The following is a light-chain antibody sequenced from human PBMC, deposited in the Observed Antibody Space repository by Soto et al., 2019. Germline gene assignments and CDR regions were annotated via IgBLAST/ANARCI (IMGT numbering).Light chain of an antibody. CDR1: QSVGAA. J-gene: IGKJ4*01. CDR2: DVF. CDR3: QHRNNWPLT. Sequence: EIVLTQSPATLSLSPGDRATLSCRASQSVGAALGWYQQKRGQPPRLLIYDVFNRATAIPARFSASGSGTDFTLTISSLEPEDFAVYYCQHRNNWPLTFGGGTKAEIK. V-gene: IGKV3-11*01.